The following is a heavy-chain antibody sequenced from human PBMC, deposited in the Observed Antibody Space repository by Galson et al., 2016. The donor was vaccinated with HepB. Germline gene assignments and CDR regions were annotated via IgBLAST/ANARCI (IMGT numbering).Heavy chain of an antibody. J-gene: IGHJ4*02. CDR1: GYSFINYW. V-gene: IGHV5-51*01. D-gene: IGHD1-26*01. CDR2: IYPGDSDT. CDR3: ARRRHGAEDFDY. Sequence: QSGAEVKKPGESLKISCQGSGYSFINYWIAWVRQMPGKGLEWMGFIYPGDSDTKYSPSFQGQVTISADKSISTAYLQWSSLKASDTAMYYCARRRHGAEDFDYWGQGTLVTVSS.